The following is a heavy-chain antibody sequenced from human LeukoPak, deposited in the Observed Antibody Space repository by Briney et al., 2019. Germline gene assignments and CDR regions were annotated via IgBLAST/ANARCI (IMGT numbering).Heavy chain of an antibody. CDR3: ASSSSGWYWTFDY. D-gene: IGHD6-19*01. V-gene: IGHV4-4*07. Sequence: PSETLSLTCTVSGGAISSYHWSWIRQPAGKGLEWIGRIYTSGSTNYNPSLKSRVTMSVDTSKNQFSLKLSSVTAADTAVYYCASSSSGWYWTFDYWGQGTLVTVSS. CDR1: GGAISSYH. J-gene: IGHJ4*02. CDR2: IYTSGST.